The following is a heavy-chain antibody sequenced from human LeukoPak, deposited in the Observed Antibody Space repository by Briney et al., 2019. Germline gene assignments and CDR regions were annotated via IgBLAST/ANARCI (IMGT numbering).Heavy chain of an antibody. V-gene: IGHV4-4*02. CDR1: GDSINSSNW. J-gene: IGHJ4*02. Sequence: SETLSLTCAVSGDSINSSNWWNWFRQPPGKGLEWIGEIYHSGSTHYNPSLKSRVTISVDTSKNQFSLKLSSVTAADTAVYYCARDSGYDYSAAYWGQGTLVTVSS. D-gene: IGHD5-12*01. CDR3: ARDSGYDYSAAY. CDR2: IYHSGST.